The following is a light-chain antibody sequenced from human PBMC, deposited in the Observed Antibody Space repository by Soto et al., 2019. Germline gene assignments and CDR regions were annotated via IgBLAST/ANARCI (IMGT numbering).Light chain of an antibody. V-gene: IGKV3-20*01. CDR3: QQYGRAPLT. Sequence: EIVLTQSPGTLSLSPGERATLSCRASQSVSSSFLAWDHQKPGQAPRLLLYGASSSATGIPDRFSGSGSGTDFTLTISRLEPEDFAVYYCQQYGRAPLTFGQGTKVEIK. CDR2: GAS. CDR1: QSVSSSF. J-gene: IGKJ1*01.